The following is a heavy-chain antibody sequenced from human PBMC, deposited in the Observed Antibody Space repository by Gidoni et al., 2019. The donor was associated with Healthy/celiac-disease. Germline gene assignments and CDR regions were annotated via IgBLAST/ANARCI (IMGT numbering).Heavy chain of an antibody. CDR3: ARVRYSSSSSLDY. V-gene: IGHV3-30-3*01. D-gene: IGHD6-6*01. Sequence: QVQLVESGGGVVQPGRSLILSCAASGFTFSSYAMHWVRPAPGKGLVWVAVISYDGSNKYYADSVKGRFTISRDNSKNTLYLQMNSLRAEDTAVYHCARVRYSSSSSLDYWGQGTLVTVSS. CDR1: GFTFSSYA. CDR2: ISYDGSNK. J-gene: IGHJ4*02.